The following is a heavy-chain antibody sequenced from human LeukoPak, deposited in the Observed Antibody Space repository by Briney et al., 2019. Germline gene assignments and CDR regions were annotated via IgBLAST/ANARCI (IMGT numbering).Heavy chain of an antibody. CDR1: GFTFSSYA. D-gene: IGHD5-24*01. Sequence: GGSLRLSCAASGFTFSSYAMSWVRQAPGKGLEWVSYISSSSSTIYYADSVKGRFTISRDNAKNSLYLQMNSLRAEDTAVYYCARDLPPSRDGYKTFDYWGQGTLVTVSS. V-gene: IGHV3-48*04. J-gene: IGHJ4*02. CDR2: ISSSSSTI. CDR3: ARDLPPSRDGYKTFDY.